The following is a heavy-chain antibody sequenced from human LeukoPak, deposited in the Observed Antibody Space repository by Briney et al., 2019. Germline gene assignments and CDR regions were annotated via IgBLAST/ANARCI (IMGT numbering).Heavy chain of an antibody. CDR1: GYSISSGYY. CDR2: IYHSGST. D-gene: IGHD2-2*01. CDR3: ARGTPDDQLPPGYMDV. J-gene: IGHJ6*03. Sequence: SETLSLTCTVSGYSISSGYYWGWIRQPPGKGLEWIGSIYHSGSTYYNPSLKSRVTISVDTSKNQFSLKLSSVTAADTAVYYCARGTPDDQLPPGYMDVWGKGTTVTVSS. V-gene: IGHV4-38-2*02.